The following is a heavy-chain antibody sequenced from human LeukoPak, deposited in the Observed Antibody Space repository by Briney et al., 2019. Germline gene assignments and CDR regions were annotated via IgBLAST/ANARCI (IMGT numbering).Heavy chain of an antibody. CDR3: ARESLVEMATQTFDY. CDR2: INPNSGGT. V-gene: IGHV1-2*02. J-gene: IGHJ4*02. Sequence: ASVKVSCKASGYTFTGYYMHWVRQAPGQGLEWMGWINPNSGGTNYAQKFQGRVTMTRDTSISTAYMELSRLRSDDTAVYYCARESLVEMATQTFDYWGQGTLVTVSS. CDR1: GYTFTGYY. D-gene: IGHD5-24*01.